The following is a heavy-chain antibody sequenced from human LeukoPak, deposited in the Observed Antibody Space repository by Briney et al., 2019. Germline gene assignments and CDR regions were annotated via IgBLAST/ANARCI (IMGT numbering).Heavy chain of an antibody. Sequence: GGSLRLSCAVSGLTLNNYAMSWVRQAPGKGLEWVSGISGRGASKHYADSVKGRFTISRDNSKNTLYLQMNSLRAEDTAVYYCAKGVVVAPDVTPFDYWGQGTLVTISS. CDR1: GLTLNNYA. D-gene: IGHD2-2*01. CDR3: AKGVVVAPDVTPFDY. V-gene: IGHV3-23*01. J-gene: IGHJ4*02. CDR2: ISGRGASK.